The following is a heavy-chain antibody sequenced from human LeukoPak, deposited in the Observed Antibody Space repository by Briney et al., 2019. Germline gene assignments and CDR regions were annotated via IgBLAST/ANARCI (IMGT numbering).Heavy chain of an antibody. J-gene: IGHJ4*02. CDR1: GSTFSSYA. V-gene: IGHV3-23*01. Sequence: PGGSLRLSCAASGSTFSSYAMSWVRQAPGKGLEWVSIISGSGGSTNYADSVKGRFTISRDNSKNTLYLQMNSLRAEDTAVYYCAKPYYGSGSYYGFNYYAFDYWGQGTLVTVSS. CDR3: AKPYYGSGSYYGFNYYAFDY. CDR2: ISGSGGST. D-gene: IGHD3-10*01.